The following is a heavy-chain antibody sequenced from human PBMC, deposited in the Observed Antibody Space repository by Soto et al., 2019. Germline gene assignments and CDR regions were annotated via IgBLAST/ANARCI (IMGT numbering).Heavy chain of an antibody. CDR2: IYHSGST. CDR1: GGSISTSNW. J-gene: IGHJ4*02. D-gene: IGHD6-19*01. V-gene: IGHV4-4*02. Sequence: QVQLQESGPGLVKPSGTLSLTCAVSGGSISTSNWWSWVRQPPGKGLEWIGEIYHSGSTNYNPSLKSRVTLSLDKSKNEFSLTLSSVTAADTAVYYCARGFSGRSSFDYWGQGTLVTVSS. CDR3: ARGFSGRSSFDY.